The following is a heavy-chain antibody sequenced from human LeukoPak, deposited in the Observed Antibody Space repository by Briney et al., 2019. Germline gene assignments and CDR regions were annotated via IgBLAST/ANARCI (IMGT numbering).Heavy chain of an antibody. CDR3: ATDMAAMAGSSTFDY. CDR1: GASISSQY. Sequence: SETLSLTCTVSGASISSQYWSWVRRAAGSGLEWIGRIYSTGSTNYNPSLESRVTMSVDTSKNQFYLRLSSVTAADTAVYYCATDMAAMAGSSTFDYWGQGILVMVSS. D-gene: IGHD5-18*01. CDR2: IYSTGST. J-gene: IGHJ4*02. V-gene: IGHV4-4*07.